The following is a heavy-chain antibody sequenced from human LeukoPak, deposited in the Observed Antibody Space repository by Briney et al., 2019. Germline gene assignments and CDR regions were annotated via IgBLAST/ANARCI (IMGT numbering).Heavy chain of an antibody. D-gene: IGHD3-22*01. V-gene: IGHV5-51*01. CDR2: IYPGDSDT. J-gene: IGHJ4*02. Sequence: GESLKISCKGSGYSFTSYWIGWVRQMPGKGLEWMGIIYPGDSDTRYSPSFQGQVTISPAQSISTTYLQWVSLKSSDTAMYYGAGRDSSGYSASVWGQGTLVTVSS. CDR1: GYSFTSYW. CDR3: AGRDSSGYSASV.